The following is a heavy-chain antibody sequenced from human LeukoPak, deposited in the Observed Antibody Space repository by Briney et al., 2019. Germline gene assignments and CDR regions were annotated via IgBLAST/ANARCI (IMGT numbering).Heavy chain of an antibody. V-gene: IGHV3-21*01. Sequence: GGSLRLSCAASGFTFSSYEMNWVRQAPGKGLEWVSSISSSSSYIYYADSVKGRFTISRDNAKNSLYLQMNSLRAEDTAVYYCARDGRILTGANYYMDVWGKGTTVTISS. D-gene: IGHD3-9*01. CDR1: GFTFSSYE. J-gene: IGHJ6*03. CDR3: ARDGRILTGANYYMDV. CDR2: ISSSSSYI.